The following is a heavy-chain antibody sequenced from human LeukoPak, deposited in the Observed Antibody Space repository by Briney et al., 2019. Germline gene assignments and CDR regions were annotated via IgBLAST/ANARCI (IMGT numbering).Heavy chain of an antibody. CDR2: IISIFGTA. CDR3: ARDGPSAVGGPRAYDI. V-gene: IGHV1-69*06. J-gene: IGHJ3*02. D-gene: IGHD3-16*01. Sequence: WASVKVSCKSSGGTFSSYAISWVRQDPGQGFEWMGGIISIFGTANYAQNFQGRVTITADKSTSTAYMELSSLRAEETAVYYCARDGPSAVGGPRAYDIWGQGTMVIVSS. CDR1: GGTFSSYA.